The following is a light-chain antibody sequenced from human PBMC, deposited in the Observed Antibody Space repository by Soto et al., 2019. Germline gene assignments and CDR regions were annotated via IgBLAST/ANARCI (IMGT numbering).Light chain of an antibody. CDR1: SSNIGAGYD. CDR2: ANG. J-gene: IGLJ3*02. CDR3: QSYDSSLSGTWV. Sequence: QSVLTQPPSVSGAPGQRVTISCTGRSSNIGAGYDVHWYQQLPGTAPKLLIYANGNRPSGVPDRFSGSKSGTSASLAITGLQAEDEADYYCQSYDSSLSGTWVFGGGTKVTVL. V-gene: IGLV1-40*01.